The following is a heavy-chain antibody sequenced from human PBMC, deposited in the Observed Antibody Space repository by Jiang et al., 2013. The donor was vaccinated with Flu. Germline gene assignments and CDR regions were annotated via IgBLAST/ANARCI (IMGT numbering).Heavy chain of an antibody. V-gene: IGHV1-8*01. D-gene: IGHD3-16*01. CDR3: ARSDYGEFDY. Sequence: GAEVKKPGASVKVSCKASGYIFNSYDINWVRQATGQGLEWMGWVNPNSGNTGYGQKFQGRVTMTKITSVNTVYMELSSLRSEDTAIYYCARSDYGEFDYWGQGTLVTVSS. CDR1: GYIFNSYD. J-gene: IGHJ4*02. CDR2: VNPNSGNT.